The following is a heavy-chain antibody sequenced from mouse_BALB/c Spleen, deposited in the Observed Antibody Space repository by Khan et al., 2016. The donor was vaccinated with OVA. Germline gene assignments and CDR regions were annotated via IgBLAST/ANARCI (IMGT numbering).Heavy chain of an antibody. J-gene: IGHJ3*01. CDR3: ARDYWFAY. Sequence: EVELVESGGGLVKPGGSLKLSCAASGFTFSNYAMSWVRQSPEKRLVWVASISSGDSTYYPDSVKGRFTISRDNARNILYLQMCGLRSEDTAMYYCARDYWFAYWGQGTLVTVST. CDR1: GFTFSNYA. V-gene: IGHV5-6-5*01. CDR2: ISSGDST.